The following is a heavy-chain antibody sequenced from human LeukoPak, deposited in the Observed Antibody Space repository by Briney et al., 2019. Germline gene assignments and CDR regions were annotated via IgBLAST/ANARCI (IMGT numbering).Heavy chain of an antibody. CDR1: GFTLSNAW. J-gene: IGHJ6*02. CDR2: IKSKTDGGTT. V-gene: IGHV3-15*05. D-gene: IGHD6-19*01. Sequence: NPGGSLRLSCAASGFTLSNAWMSWVRQAPGKGLEWVGRIKSKTDGGTTDYGAPVKGRFTISRDNAENTLYLQMNSLRAEDTAVYYCARALPVAGTRGLVYYYYAMDVWGQGTTVTVSS. CDR3: ARALPVAGTRGLVYYYYAMDV.